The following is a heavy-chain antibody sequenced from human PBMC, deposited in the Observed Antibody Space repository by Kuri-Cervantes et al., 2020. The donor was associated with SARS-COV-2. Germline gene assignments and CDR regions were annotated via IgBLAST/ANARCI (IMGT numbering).Heavy chain of an antibody. CDR3: TSRGAVVNGIYYNVDV. V-gene: IGHV3-23*01. J-gene: IGHJ6*03. CDR2: ISGSGGST. D-gene: IGHD4-23*01. CDR1: GFTFSSYA. Sequence: GESLKISCAASGFTFSSYAMSWVRQAPGKGLEWVSAISGSGGSTYYADSVKGRFTISRDNAKNRLYLQMNSLRVDDTAMYYCTSRGAVVNGIYYNVDVWGKGTTVTVSS.